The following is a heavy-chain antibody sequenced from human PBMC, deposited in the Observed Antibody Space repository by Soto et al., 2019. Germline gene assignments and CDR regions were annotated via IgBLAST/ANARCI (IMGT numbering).Heavy chain of an antibody. CDR2: INHSGST. V-gene: IGHV4-34*01. Sequence: SETLSLTCAVYGGSFSGYYWSWIRQPPGKGLEWIGEINHSGSTNYNPSLKSRVTISVDTSKNQFSLKLSSVTAADTAVYYCARIGGNFDYWGQGTLVTVSS. CDR3: ARIGGNFDY. J-gene: IGHJ4*02. D-gene: IGHD2-15*01. CDR1: GGSFSGYY.